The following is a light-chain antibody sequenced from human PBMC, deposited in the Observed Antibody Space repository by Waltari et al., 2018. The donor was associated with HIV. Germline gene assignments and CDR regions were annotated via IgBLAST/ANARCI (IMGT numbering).Light chain of an antibody. CDR1: SNIVGNQG. J-gene: IGLJ2*01. CDR2: RNN. CDR3: SALDSSLSALVV. Sequence: QAGLTQPPSVSKGLRQTATLTCTGNSNIVGNQGAAWRQQHQGHPPKLLSYRNNNRPSGISERFSASRSGNTASLTITGLQPEDEADYYCSALDSSLSALVVFGGGTKLTVL. V-gene: IGLV10-54*02.